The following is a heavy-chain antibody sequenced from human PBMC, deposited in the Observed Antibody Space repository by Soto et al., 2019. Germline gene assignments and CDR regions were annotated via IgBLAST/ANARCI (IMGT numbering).Heavy chain of an antibody. Sequence: SETLSLTCTVSGGSITSYYWTWVRQPPGKGLEWIGFIYSSGRTNYTPSLKSRVTMSVDTSKNQFSLRLTSVTAADTAVHYCARETYYSDSTGYYLLDYWGQGTLVTVSS. CDR3: ARETYYSDSTGYYLLDY. CDR2: IYSSGRT. CDR1: GGSITSYY. V-gene: IGHV4-59*01. J-gene: IGHJ4*02. D-gene: IGHD3-22*01.